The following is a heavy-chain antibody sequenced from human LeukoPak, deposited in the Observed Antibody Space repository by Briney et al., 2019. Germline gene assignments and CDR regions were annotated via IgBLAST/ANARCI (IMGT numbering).Heavy chain of an antibody. J-gene: IGHJ4*02. CDR3: AREGDWNDVGGHPSDY. D-gene: IGHD1-1*01. Sequence: PSETLSLTCTVSGGSISSSSYYWGWIRQPPGKGLEWIGSIYYSGSTYYNPSLKSRVTISVDTSKNQFSLKLSSVTAADTAVYYCAREGDWNDVGGHPSDYWGQGTLVTVSS. CDR1: GGSISSSSYY. V-gene: IGHV4-39*07. CDR2: IYYSGST.